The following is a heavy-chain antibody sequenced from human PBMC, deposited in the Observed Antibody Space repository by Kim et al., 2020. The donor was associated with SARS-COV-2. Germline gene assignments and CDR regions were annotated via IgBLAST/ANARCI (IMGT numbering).Heavy chain of an antibody. J-gene: IGHJ4*02. CDR3: ARRVGSGYFNFEY. D-gene: IGHD3-22*01. CDR1: GFTFSSYG. Sequence: GGSLRLSCAASGFTFSSYGMSWVRQAPGKGLDWVSAISDSGDVTASADSVEGRFTISRDNFKNTLFLQMNSLRAEDTAVYYCARRVGSGYFNFEYWGQGTLGTVSS. CDR2: ISDSGDVT. V-gene: IGHV3-23*01.